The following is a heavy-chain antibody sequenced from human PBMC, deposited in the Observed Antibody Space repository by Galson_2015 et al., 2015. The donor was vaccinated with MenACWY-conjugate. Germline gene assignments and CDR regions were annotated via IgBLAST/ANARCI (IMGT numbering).Heavy chain of an antibody. J-gene: IGHJ6*02. CDR3: TSVTLLLTEIVATRVDYYYCGMDV. CDR2: IKSKTDGGTT. D-gene: IGHD5-12*01. V-gene: IGHV3-15*01. Sequence: SLRLSCAASGFTFSNAWMSWVRQAPGKGLEWVGRIKSKTDGGTTDYAAPVKGRFTISRDDSKNTLYLQMNSLKTEDTAVYYCTSVTLLLTEIVATRVDYYYCGMDVWGQGTTVTVSS. CDR1: GFTFSNAW.